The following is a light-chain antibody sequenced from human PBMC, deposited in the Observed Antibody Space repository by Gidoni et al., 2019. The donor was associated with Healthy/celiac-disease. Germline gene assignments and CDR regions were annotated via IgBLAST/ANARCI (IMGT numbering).Light chain of an antibody. V-gene: IGKV1-5*03. CDR3: QQYNSYLT. CDR2: KAS. CDR1: QSLSSW. J-gene: IGKJ4*01. Sequence: IQMTQSPSTLSASVGDRVTITCRASQSLSSWLAWYQQKPGKAPKLLIYKASSLESGVPSRFSGSGSGTEFTLTISSLQPDDFATYYCQQYNSYLTCGGXTKVEIK.